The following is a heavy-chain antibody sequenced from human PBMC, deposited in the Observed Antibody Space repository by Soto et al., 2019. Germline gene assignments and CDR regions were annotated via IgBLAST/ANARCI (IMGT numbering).Heavy chain of an antibody. CDR2: IHHRGNT. Sequence: QVQLQQWGAGLLKPSETLSRTCAVYGGSFSDFHWSWIRQPPGKGLEWIGAIHHRGNTNYNPSLRSRVPMSGDTSPNQFSLKMSSVTAADTAVYYCARTHYSMDVWDKGTTVTVSS. J-gene: IGHJ6*03. CDR1: GGSFSDFH. V-gene: IGHV4-34*01. CDR3: ARTHYSMDV.